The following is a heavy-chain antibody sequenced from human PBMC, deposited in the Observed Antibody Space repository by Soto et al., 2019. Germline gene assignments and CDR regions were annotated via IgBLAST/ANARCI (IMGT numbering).Heavy chain of an antibody. V-gene: IGHV3-23*01. J-gene: IGHJ2*01. CDR2: ISGSGDST. Sequence: EVQLLESGGGLVQRGGSLRLSCAASGFTFSSYAMSWVRQAPGKGLEWVSAISGSGDSTYYADSVKGRFTISRDNYNNTLYLQMRSLRAEDTAVFYCAKGKDSSGYSYVPINWYFDLWGRGTLVTVSS. D-gene: IGHD3-22*01. CDR3: AKGKDSSGYSYVPINWYFDL. CDR1: GFTFSSYA.